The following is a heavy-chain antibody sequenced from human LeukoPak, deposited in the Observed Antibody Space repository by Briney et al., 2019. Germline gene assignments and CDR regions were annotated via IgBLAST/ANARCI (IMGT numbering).Heavy chain of an antibody. V-gene: IGHV1-18*04. CDR3: ARGGFTDYSGLDY. Sequence: ASVKVSCKASGFTFTSYGISWVRQAPGQGPEWMGWVSAYNGNTNYAQKLRGRVTMTTDTSTSTAYMELRSLRSDDTAVYYCARGGFTDYSGLDYWSQGTLVTVSS. D-gene: IGHD3-9*01. J-gene: IGHJ4*02. CDR1: GFTFTSYG. CDR2: VSAYNGNT.